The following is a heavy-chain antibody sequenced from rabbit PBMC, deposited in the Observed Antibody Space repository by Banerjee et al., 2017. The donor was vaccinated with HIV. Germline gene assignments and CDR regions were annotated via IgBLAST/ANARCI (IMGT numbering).Heavy chain of an antibody. J-gene: IGHJ4*01. CDR2: IGAGGSGSA. CDR3: VSYDDYGDRNL. V-gene: IGHV1S40*01. Sequence: QSLEESGGDLVKPGASLTLTCTASGFSFSSNYWLCWVRQAPGKGLEWIACIGAGGSGSAYDATWAKGRFTISSHNAQNTLYLQLNSLTAADTATYFCVSYDDYGDRNLWGPGTLVTVS. D-gene: IGHD2-1*01. CDR1: GFSFSSNYW.